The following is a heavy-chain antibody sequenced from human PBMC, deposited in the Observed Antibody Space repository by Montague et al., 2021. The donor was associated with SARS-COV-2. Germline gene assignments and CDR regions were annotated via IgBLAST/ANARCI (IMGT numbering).Heavy chain of an antibody. CDR3: ARDYDDYLDF. J-gene: IGHJ4*02. V-gene: IGHV4-39*01. Sequence: SETLSLTCTVSGGSIRSSSFYWGWIRQPPGKWLEWIGSISSSGYTYYNPSLKSRVTIFVDTSKNQFSLKLSSVTAADTAVYYCARDYDDYLDFWGQGNLVTVSS. D-gene: IGHD4-17*01. CDR2: ISSSGYT. CDR1: GGSIRSSSFY.